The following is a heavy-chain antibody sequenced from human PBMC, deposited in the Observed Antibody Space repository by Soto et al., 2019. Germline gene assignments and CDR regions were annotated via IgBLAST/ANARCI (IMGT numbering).Heavy chain of an antibody. CDR3: ARARGYCSSTSRSHWFDP. J-gene: IGHJ5*02. Sequence: PGVSLRLSFAACGFTFSSYDMHWVRQATGKGLEWVSAIGTAGDTYYPGSVKGRFTISRENAKNSLYLQMNSLRAGDTAVYYCARARGYCSSTSRSHWFDPWGQGTLVTVS. CDR1: GFTFSSYD. CDR2: IGTAGDT. D-gene: IGHD2-2*01. V-gene: IGHV3-13*01.